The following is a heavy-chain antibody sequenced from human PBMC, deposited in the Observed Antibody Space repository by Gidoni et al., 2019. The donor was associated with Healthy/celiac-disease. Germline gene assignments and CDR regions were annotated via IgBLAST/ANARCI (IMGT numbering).Heavy chain of an antibody. CDR2: IGYDGSNK. CDR1: GFTFSSYG. CDR3: AKDGLWFGELLSDYLDY. Sequence: QVQLVESGGGVVQPGRSLSLSCVASGFTFSSYGMHWVRQAPGKGLGGVGVIGYDGSNKYYADSVKGRFTISRDNSKNTLYLQMNSLRAEDRAVYYCAKDGLWFGELLSDYLDYWGQGTLVTVSS. D-gene: IGHD3-10*01. V-gene: IGHV3-33*06. J-gene: IGHJ4*02.